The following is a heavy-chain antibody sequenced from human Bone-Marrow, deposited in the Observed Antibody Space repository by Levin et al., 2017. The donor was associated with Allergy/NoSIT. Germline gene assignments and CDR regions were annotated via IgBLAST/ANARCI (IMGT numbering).Heavy chain of an antibody. V-gene: IGHV3-30-3*01. CDR2: ILYDGGEK. CDR1: GFTFSSFY. D-gene: IGHD2-21*02. J-gene: IGHJ4*02. CDR3: ARQLGYCGGDCYRVGYNHY. Sequence: GESLKISCAASGFTFSSFYMNWVRQPPGKGLEWVAMILYDGGEKFYADSVKGRFTVSRDNSKNMLYLQMNSLTAEDTAVYYCARQLGYCGGDCYRVGYNHYWGQGTLVTVSS.